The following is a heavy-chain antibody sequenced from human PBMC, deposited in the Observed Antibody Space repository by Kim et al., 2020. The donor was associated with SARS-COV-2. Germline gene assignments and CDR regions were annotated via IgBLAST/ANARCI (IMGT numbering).Heavy chain of an antibody. J-gene: IGHJ5*02. V-gene: IGHV4-31*02. CDR3: ARDMVRGSGWFDP. Sequence: YNPSLKSRVTIAVDTSKDQFSLKLSSVTAADTAVYYCARDMVRGSGWFDPWGQGTLVTVSS. D-gene: IGHD3-10*01.